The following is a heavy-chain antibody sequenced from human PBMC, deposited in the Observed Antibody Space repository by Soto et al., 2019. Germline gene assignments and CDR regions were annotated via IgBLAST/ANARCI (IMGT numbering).Heavy chain of an antibody. CDR2: IIPIFGTA. V-gene: IGHV1-69*06. D-gene: IGHD5-12*01. J-gene: IGHJ2*01. Sequence: GASVKVSCKASGGTFSSYAISWVRQAPGQGLEWMGGIIPIFGTANYAQKFQGRVTITADKSTSTAYMELSSLRSEDTAVYYCARDGSLGDIVATNHYWYFDLWGRGTLVTVSS. CDR3: ARDGSLGDIVATNHYWYFDL. CDR1: GGTFSSYA.